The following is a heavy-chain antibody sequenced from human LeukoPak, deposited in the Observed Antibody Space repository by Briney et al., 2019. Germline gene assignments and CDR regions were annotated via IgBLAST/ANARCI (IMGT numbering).Heavy chain of an antibody. CDR1: GFTFSSYW. D-gene: IGHD4-17*01. V-gene: IGHV3-7*01. J-gene: IGHJ4*02. CDR2: IKQDGSEK. CDR3: ARGSRAMGDYVMDY. Sequence: EGSLRLSCAASGFTFSSYWMSWVRQAPGKGLEWVANIKQDGSEKYYVDSVKGRFTISRDNAKNSLYLQMNSLRAEDTAVYYCARGSRAMGDYVMDYWGQGTLVTVSS.